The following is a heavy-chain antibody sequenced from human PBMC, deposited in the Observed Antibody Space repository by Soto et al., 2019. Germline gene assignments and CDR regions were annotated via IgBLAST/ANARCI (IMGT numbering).Heavy chain of an antibody. CDR1: CGSVSSVRYD. J-gene: IGHJ4*02. V-gene: IGHV4-61*01. Sequence: XESLSLPRTVSCGSVSSVRYDWSWIRQPPGKVLEWIGYIYYSGSTNYNPSLKSRVTISVDTSKNQFSLKLSSVTAADTAVYYCASTMYYDILTGYYPIFDDWGQGTLVTVSS. D-gene: IGHD3-9*01. CDR2: IYYSGST. CDR3: ASTMYYDILTGYYPIFDD.